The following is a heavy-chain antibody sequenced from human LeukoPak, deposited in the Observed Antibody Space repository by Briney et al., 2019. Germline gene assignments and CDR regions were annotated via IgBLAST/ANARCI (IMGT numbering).Heavy chain of an antibody. V-gene: IGHV3-30*02. CDR2: IRYDGSNK. Sequence: PGGSLRLSCAASGFTFSSYGMHWVRQAPGKGLEWVAYIRYDGSNKYYADSVKGRFTISRDISKNNLYLQMNSVRAEDTAVYYGAKDRVFELWFEEASPYYFDYWGQGTLVTVSS. CDR1: GFTFSSYG. J-gene: IGHJ4*02. CDR3: AKDRVFELWFEEASPYYFDY. D-gene: IGHD3-10*01.